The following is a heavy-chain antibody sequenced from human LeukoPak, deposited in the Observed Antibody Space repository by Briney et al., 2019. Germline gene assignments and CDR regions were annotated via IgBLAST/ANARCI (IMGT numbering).Heavy chain of an antibody. D-gene: IGHD6-13*01. CDR1: GFTFISYS. J-gene: IGHJ4*02. CDR2: ISSSSSYI. CDR3: ARDAGYSSSWSPPPLLTW. V-gene: IGHV3-21*01. Sequence: PGGSLRLSCAASGFTFISYSMTWVRQAPGKGLEWVSSISSSSSYIYYADSVKGRFTISRDNAKTSLYLQMNSLRAEDTAVYYCARDAGYSSSWSPPPLLTWWGEGTLVTVSS.